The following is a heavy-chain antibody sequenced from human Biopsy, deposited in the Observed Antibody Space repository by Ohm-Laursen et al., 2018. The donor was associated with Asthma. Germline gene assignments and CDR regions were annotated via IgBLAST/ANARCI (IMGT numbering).Heavy chain of an antibody. V-gene: IGHV1-2*06. CDR1: GCTFIGCH. D-gene: IGHD6-13*01. Sequence: ASVKVSCKASGCTFIGCHIHWMRQAPGQGLEWMGRINPNSGGTNYAQKFQGRITMTRDTSISTAYMEVSRLRSDDTAVYYCARGQKSAGDRWFDPWGQGTLVTVSS. CDR3: ARGQKSAGDRWFDP. CDR2: INPNSGGT. J-gene: IGHJ5*02.